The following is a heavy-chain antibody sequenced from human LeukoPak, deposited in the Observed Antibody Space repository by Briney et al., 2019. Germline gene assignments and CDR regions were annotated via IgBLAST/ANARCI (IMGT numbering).Heavy chain of an antibody. V-gene: IGHV3-23*01. Sequence: GGTLRLSCAASGLTFSSYAMSWVRQAPGKGLEWVSTIHSGRANTYYADSVKGRFTISRDDPKNTLYLQMNSLRAEDTAVYYCATHTIPNSYYFDYWGRGTLVTVSS. CDR1: GLTFSSYA. J-gene: IGHJ4*02. CDR3: ATHTIPNSYYFDY. CDR2: IHSGRANT. D-gene: IGHD4-23*01.